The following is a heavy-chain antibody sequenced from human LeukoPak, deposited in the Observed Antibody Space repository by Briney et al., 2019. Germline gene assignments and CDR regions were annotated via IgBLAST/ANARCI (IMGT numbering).Heavy chain of an antibody. CDR3: AREKFDS. Sequence: GGSLRLSCAASGFTVSSNYMSWVRQAPGKGLEWVSVIYSGGSTYYADSVKGRFTISRDNSNSLISLQMNNLTTEDTAVYYCAREKFDSWGQGILVIVS. J-gene: IGHJ5*01. V-gene: IGHV3-53*01. CDR1: GFTVSSNY. CDR2: IYSGGST.